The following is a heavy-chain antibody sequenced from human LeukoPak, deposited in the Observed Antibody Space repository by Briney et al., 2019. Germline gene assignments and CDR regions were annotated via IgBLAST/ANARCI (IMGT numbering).Heavy chain of an antibody. J-gene: IGHJ5*02. Sequence: PGGSLRLSCAASGFTFSSYAMSWVRQAPGKGLEWVSVIYSGGSTYYADSVKGRFTISRDNSKNTLYLQMNSLRAEDTAVYYCAKGARIVVVLNWFDPWGQGTLVTVSS. V-gene: IGHV3-23*03. D-gene: IGHD3-22*01. CDR2: IYSGGST. CDR1: GFTFSSYA. CDR3: AKGARIVVVLNWFDP.